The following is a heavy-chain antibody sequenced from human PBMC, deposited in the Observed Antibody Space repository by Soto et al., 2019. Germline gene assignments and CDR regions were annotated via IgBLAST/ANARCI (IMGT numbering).Heavy chain of an antibody. J-gene: IGHJ4*02. Sequence: QVQLQESGPGLVKPSETLTLTCIVSGHSLSSGGYYGSWIRQQPGKGLEWLAYIYFTGSTLYNPSLKSRLAMSLDTSKNQFSLKLASVTATDTAIYYCARDWGSSGWPNWGQGTLVTVSS. D-gene: IGHD6-19*01. CDR1: GHSLSSGGYY. CDR3: ARDWGSSGWPN. CDR2: IYFTGST. V-gene: IGHV4-31*03.